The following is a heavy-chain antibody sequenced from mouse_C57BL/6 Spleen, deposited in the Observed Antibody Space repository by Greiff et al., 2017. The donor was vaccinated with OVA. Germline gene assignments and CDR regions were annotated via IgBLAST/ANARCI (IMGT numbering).Heavy chain of an antibody. CDR2: IYPRSGNT. D-gene: IGHD1-1*01. CDR3: ARGGTTVVDAWFAY. J-gene: IGHJ3*01. V-gene: IGHV1-81*01. CDR1: GYTFTSYG. Sequence: QVQLKESGAELARPGASVKLSCKASGYTFTSYGISWVKQRTGQGLEWIGEIYPRSGNTYYNEKFKGKATLTAAPSSSTAYIELRSLTSEDSAVYFWARGGTTVVDAWFAYWGQGTLVTVSA.